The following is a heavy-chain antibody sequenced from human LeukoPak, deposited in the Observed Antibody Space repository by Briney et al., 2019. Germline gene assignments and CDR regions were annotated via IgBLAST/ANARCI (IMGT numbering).Heavy chain of an antibody. CDR3: ARVAAYDLDY. CDR2: INPSSGYT. CDR1: GYTFTSYY. J-gene: IGHJ4*02. D-gene: IGHD3-22*01. V-gene: IGHV1-46*01. Sequence: ASVTVSCKASGYTFTSYYMHWVREAPGQGLEWMGLINPSSGYTTYAQKFQGRVTMTWDTSTSTVYMDVSSLRSEDTAIYYCARVAAYDLDYWGQGSLVTVSS.